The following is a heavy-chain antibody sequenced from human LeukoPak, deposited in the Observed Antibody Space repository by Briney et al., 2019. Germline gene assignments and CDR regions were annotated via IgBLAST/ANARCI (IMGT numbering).Heavy chain of an antibody. J-gene: IGHJ4*02. CDR1: GFTFSSYA. V-gene: IGHV3-23*01. Sequence: GGSLRLSCAASGFTFSSYAMSWVRQAPEKGLEWVSTISGSGGGTYYADSVKGRFTISRDDSKNTLYLQMNSLRVEDTAVYYCARYVTTVTYFDYWGQGTLVTVSS. D-gene: IGHD4-17*01. CDR2: ISGSGGGT. CDR3: ARYVTTVTYFDY.